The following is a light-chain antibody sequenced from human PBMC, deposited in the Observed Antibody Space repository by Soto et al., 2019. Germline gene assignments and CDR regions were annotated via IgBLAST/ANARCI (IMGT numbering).Light chain of an antibody. Sequence: QSALTQPASVSGSPGQSITISCTGTISDFVIYNYVSWYQQHRGKAPKLMLYGVSNRPSGVSNRFSGSKSGNTASLTISGLQAEDEADYYCSSHTTSSALQVFGTGTKLTVL. CDR3: SSHTTSSALQV. CDR2: GVS. CDR1: ISDFVIYNY. J-gene: IGLJ1*01. V-gene: IGLV2-14*01.